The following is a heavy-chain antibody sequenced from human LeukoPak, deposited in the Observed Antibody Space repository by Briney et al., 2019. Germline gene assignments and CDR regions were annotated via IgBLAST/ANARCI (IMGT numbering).Heavy chain of an antibody. Sequence: GGSLRLSCAASGFTFSSYSTNWVRQAPGKGLEWVSSISSSSYIYYADSVKGRFTISRDNAKNSLYLQMNSLRAEDTAVYYCARSPNYYDSSGTLRYDVWGQGTTVTVSS. CDR2: ISSSSYI. D-gene: IGHD3-22*01. CDR1: GFTFSSYS. V-gene: IGHV3-21*01. CDR3: ARSPNYYDSSGTLRYDV. J-gene: IGHJ6*02.